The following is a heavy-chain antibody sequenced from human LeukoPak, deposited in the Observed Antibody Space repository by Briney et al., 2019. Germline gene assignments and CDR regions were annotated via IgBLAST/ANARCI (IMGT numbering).Heavy chain of an antibody. CDR3: ARGDYYDSSGYYFDAFDI. J-gene: IGHJ3*02. D-gene: IGHD3-22*01. Sequence: SETLSLTCAVYGGSFSGYYWSWIRQPPGKGLEWIGEINHSGSTNYNPSLKSRVTISVDTSKNQFSLKLSSVTAADTAVYYCARGDYYDSSGYYFDAFDIWGQGTMVTVSS. CDR2: INHSGST. CDR1: GGSFSGYY. V-gene: IGHV4-34*01.